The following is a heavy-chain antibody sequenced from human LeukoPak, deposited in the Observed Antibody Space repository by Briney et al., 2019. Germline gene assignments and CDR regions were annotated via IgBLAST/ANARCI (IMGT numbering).Heavy chain of an antibody. CDR3: ARDRNLVVVPAVANFDY. CDR2: IYPSGSI. D-gene: IGHD2-2*01. Sequence: SETLSLICTVSGASISSYYWSWVRQPAGKGLEWIGRIYPSGSINYNPSLKSRVTMSVDTPKNQFSLKLSSVTVADTAVYYCARDRNLVVVPAVANFDYWGQGTLVTVSS. J-gene: IGHJ4*02. CDR1: GASISSYY. V-gene: IGHV4-4*07.